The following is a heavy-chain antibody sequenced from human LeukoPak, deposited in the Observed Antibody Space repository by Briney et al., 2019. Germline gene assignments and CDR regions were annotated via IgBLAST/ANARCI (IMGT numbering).Heavy chain of an antibody. Sequence: PGGSLRLSCAASGFTFSTYAMHWVRQAPGKGLEWVAVISYDGSSKYYADSVKGRFTISRDNSKNTLYLQMNSLRAEDTAVYYCAYYHVNEEPPTFWGQGTLVTVSS. J-gene: IGHJ4*02. V-gene: IGHV3-30*04. CDR2: ISYDGSSK. D-gene: IGHD1-1*01. CDR1: GFTFSTYA. CDR3: AYYHVNEEPPTF.